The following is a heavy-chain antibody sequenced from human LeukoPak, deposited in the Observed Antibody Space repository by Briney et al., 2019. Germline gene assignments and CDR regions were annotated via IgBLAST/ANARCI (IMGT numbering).Heavy chain of an antibody. J-gene: IGHJ4*02. Sequence: QPGGSLRLSCAASGLSFASYGMNWVRQAPGKGLEWVSHITSDGHVETYVDSVRGRFTMSRDNAKDLLFLQMNGLRAEDTAVYYCARDTLNGPFVISLDYWGQGALVTVSS. D-gene: IGHD3-9*01. CDR3: ARDTLNGPFVISLDY. CDR2: ITSDGHVE. CDR1: GLSFASYG. V-gene: IGHV3-48*03.